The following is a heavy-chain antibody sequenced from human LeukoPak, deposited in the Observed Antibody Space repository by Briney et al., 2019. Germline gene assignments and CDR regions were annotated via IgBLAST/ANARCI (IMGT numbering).Heavy chain of an antibody. CDR1: GGSISSHF. D-gene: IGHD3-16*01. J-gene: IGHJ5*01. CDR3: ARPWGTQTTAWYYRFDS. Sequence: PSETLSLTCTVSGGSISSHFWSWIRHSPGKELEWVGSISHSGNTYYNSSLKSRVTMSVDTSNNQFSLRLTSVTAADTAIYYCARPWGTQTTAWYYRFDSWGQGTLVTVSS. CDR2: ISHSGNT. V-gene: IGHV4-59*08.